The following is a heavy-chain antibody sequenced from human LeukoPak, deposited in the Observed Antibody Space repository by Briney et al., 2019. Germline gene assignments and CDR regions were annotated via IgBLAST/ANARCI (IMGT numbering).Heavy chain of an antibody. CDR2: ISAYNGST. J-gene: IGHJ4*02. CDR1: GYTFTSYG. D-gene: IGHD5-18*01. Sequence: GASVKVSCKASGYTFTSYGINWVRQAPGQGLEWMGWISAYNGSTNYAQKLQGRVSMTTDTSTSTAYMELRSLRSDDTAVYYCARVDTAMETLFDYWGQGTLVTVSS. CDR3: ARVDTAMETLFDY. V-gene: IGHV1-18*01.